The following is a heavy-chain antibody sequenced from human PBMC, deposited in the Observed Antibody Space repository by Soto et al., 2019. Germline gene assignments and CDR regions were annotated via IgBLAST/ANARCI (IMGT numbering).Heavy chain of an antibody. J-gene: IGHJ4*02. CDR3: AKDSGYSSGWYGYYFDY. D-gene: IGHD6-19*01. CDR2: ISGSGGST. V-gene: IGHV3-23*01. Sequence: GGSLRLSCAASGFTFSSYAMSWVRQAPGKGLEWVSAISGSGGSTYYADSVKGRFTISRDNSKNTLYLQMNSLRAEDTAVYYCAKDSGYSSGWYGYYFDYWGQGTLVTVSS. CDR1: GFTFSSYA.